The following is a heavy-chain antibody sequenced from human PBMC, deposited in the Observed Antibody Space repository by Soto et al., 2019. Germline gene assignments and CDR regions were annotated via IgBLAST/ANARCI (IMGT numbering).Heavy chain of an antibody. CDR3: ARPLEQHKLGCGMDV. CDR1: GFTFSSYG. V-gene: IGHV3-33*01. D-gene: IGHD6-13*01. CDR2: IWYDGSKI. Sequence: QVQLVQSGGGVVQPGGSLRLSCAASGFTFSSYGMHWVRQAPGKGLEWVAVIWYDGSKIYYADSVKGRFTISRDNSKSTLYLQMNSLIAEDTAVYYCARPLEQHKLGCGMDVWGQGSPVTVSS. J-gene: IGHJ6*01.